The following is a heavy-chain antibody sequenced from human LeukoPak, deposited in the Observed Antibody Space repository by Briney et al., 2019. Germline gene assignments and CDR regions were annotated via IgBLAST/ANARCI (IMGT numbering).Heavy chain of an antibody. CDR2: ISAYNGNT. CDR1: GYTFTSYG. D-gene: IGHD1-26*01. CDR3: ARDRVGATSYYYYGMDV. Sequence: ASVKVSCKASGYTFTSYGISWVRQAPGQGLEWMGWISAYNGNTNYAQKLQGRVTMTTDTSTSTAYMELSRLRSDDTAVYYCARDRVGATSYYYYGMDVWGQGTTVTGSS. V-gene: IGHV1-18*01. J-gene: IGHJ6*02.